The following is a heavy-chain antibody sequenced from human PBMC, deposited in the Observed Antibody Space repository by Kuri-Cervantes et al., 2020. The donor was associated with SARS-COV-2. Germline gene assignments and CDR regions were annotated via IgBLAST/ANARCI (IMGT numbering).Heavy chain of an antibody. D-gene: IGHD4-11*01. CDR2: LTNDGSDA. CDR1: GFTFSSYR. CDR3: ARDSMTTRDFDY. J-gene: IGHJ4*02. V-gene: IGHV3-74*01. Sequence: GGSLRLACVASGFTFSSYRMHWVRQAPGKGLVWVSRLTNDGSDAIFADSVEGRFTISRDNAKNMLYLYMNSLRADDTAVYCCARDSMTTRDFDYWGQGTLVTVSS.